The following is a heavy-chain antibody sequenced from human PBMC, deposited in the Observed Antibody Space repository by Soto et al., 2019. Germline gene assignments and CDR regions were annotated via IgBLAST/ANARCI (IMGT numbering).Heavy chain of an antibody. CDR3: ARDRRAQGDTYYYYGMDV. J-gene: IGHJ6*02. CDR2: IIPIFGTA. V-gene: IGHV1-69*13. Sequence: AVKVSCKASGGTFSSYAISWVRQAPGQGLEWMGGIIPIFGTANYAQKFQGRVTITADESTSTAYMELSSLRSEDTAVYYCARDRRAQGDTYYYYGMDVWGQGTTVTVYS. CDR1: GGTFSSYA. D-gene: IGHD3-16*01.